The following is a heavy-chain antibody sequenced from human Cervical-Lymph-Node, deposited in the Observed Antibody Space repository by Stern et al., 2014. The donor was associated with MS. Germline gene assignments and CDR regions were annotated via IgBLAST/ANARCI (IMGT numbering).Heavy chain of an antibody. CDR1: GYSFTRDW. Sequence: VQLGQSGAEVKKPGESLKISCKGSGYSFTRDWIGWVLQTPGKGLEWMGIIYLGDSETRYSPSFQGQVTISADKSISTAYLQWSSLKASDTAMYYCARLPDSGGWYGIWYFDLWGRGTLVTVSS. CDR2: IYLGDSET. D-gene: IGHD6-19*01. J-gene: IGHJ2*01. CDR3: ARLPDSGGWYGIWYFDL. V-gene: IGHV5-51*03.